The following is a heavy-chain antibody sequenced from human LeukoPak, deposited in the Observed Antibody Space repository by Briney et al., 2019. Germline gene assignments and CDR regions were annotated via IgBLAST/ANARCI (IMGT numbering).Heavy chain of an antibody. V-gene: IGHV1-2*02. CDR2: INANSGGT. CDR1: GYTFTGYY. Sequence: ASVKLSCKASGYTFTGYYMHWVRQATGQRLEWMGWINANSGGTNYAQKFQGRVTMTRDTSISTAYMELSRLRSDDTAVYYCASVFPSIRSCWPFDYWGQGTLVTVSS. J-gene: IGHJ4*02. D-gene: IGHD6-13*01. CDR3: ASVFPSIRSCWPFDY.